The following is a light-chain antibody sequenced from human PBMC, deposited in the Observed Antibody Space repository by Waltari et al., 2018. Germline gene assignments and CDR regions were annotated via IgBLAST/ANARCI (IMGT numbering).Light chain of an antibody. CDR1: QSVNSN. J-gene: IGKJ2*01. CDR3: QQYDNWLPYT. CDR2: GGS. Sequence: EIAMTQSPATLSVSPGERATLSCRTSQSVNSNLAWYQQRPGQPPRLLIYGGSTRAPGIPGRFRGSGSGTEFTLTINRLQSEDFAVYYCQQYDNWLPYTFGQGTKVDMK. V-gene: IGKV3-15*01.